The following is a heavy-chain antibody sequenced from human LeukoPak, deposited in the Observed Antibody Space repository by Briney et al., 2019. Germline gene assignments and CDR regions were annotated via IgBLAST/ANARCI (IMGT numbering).Heavy chain of an antibody. CDR2: ITLDGIST. D-gene: IGHD6-19*01. CDR1: GFPFRSYA. CDR3: ARVAVPGTYDY. Sequence: PGGSLRLSCAASGFPFRSYAMHWVRQAPGKGLKYVSAITLDGISTYYANSVKGRFTISRDNSKNTLYLQMGSLRAEDMAVYYCARVAVPGTYDYWGQGTLVTVSS. V-gene: IGHV3-64*01. J-gene: IGHJ4*02.